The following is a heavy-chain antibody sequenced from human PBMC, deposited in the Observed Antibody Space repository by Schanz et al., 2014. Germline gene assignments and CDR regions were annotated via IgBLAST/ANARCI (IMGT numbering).Heavy chain of an antibody. CDR3: VRELAGGTFDY. D-gene: IGHD1-1*01. CDR2: IKPNSGDT. Sequence: QVQLVQSGSEVKKPGASVKVSCKASGYTFTGYSMHWVRQAAGQGLEWMGRIKPNSGDTEYGQQFEGRVTLTRDTSSTTAYMELNSLRSDDTAVYYCVRELAGGTFDYWGQGALVTVSS. CDR1: GYTFTGYS. V-gene: IGHV1-2*06. J-gene: IGHJ4*02.